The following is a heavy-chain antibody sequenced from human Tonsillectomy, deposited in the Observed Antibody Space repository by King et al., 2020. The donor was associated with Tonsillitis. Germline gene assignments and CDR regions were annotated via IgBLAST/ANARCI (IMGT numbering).Heavy chain of an antibody. D-gene: IGHD3-22*01. CDR2: ASFDGSNK. CDR1: GFTFSSYG. V-gene: IGHV3-30*18. CDR3: AKGGGYFEFDY. J-gene: IGHJ4*02. Sequence: VQLVESGGGVVQPGRSLRLSCAASGFTFSSYGMRWVRQAPGKGLEWVAVASFDGSNKYYADSVKGRFSISRDNSKNTLHLQMNSLRPEDTAVYYCAKGGGYFEFDYWGQGTLVTVSS.